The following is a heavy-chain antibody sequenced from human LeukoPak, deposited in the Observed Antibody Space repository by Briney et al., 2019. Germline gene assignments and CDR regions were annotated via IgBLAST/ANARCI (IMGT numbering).Heavy chain of an antibody. CDR2: INHSGST. J-gene: IGHJ5*02. Sequence: SETLSLTCAVYGGSFSGYYWSWIRQPPGKGLEWIGEINHSGSTNYNPSLTSRVTISVDTSKNQFSLKLSSVTAADTAVYYCASDPGIAAAGTSWFDPWGQGTLVTVSS. D-gene: IGHD6-13*01. V-gene: IGHV4-34*01. CDR3: ASDPGIAAAGTSWFDP. CDR1: GGSFSGYY.